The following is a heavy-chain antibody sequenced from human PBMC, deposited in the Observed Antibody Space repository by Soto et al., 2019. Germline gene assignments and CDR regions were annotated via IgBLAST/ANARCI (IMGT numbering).Heavy chain of an antibody. D-gene: IGHD3-22*01. CDR1: GGTFSSYT. CDR2: IIPILGIA. CDR3: ARDGDYYDSSGYYSSFDY. V-gene: IGHV1-69*04. Sequence: GASVKVSCKASGGTFSSYTISWVRQAPGQGLEWMGRIIPILGIANYAQKFQGRVTITADKSTSTAYMELSSLRSEDTAVYYCARDGDYYDSSGYYSSFDYWGQGTLVTVSS. J-gene: IGHJ4*02.